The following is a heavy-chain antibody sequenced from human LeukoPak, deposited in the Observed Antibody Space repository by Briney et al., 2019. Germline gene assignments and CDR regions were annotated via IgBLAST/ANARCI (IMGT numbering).Heavy chain of an antibody. CDR3: ARARFTISNFDY. D-gene: IGHD3-3*01. V-gene: IGHV3-30*04. Sequence: GTSLRLSCATSGFTFRSHAMHWVRQSPGKGLEWVAQIWYDGSNKYYADSVKGRFSVSRDNSKNTPYLQMNSLRAEDTAVYYCARARFTISNFDYWGQGTLVTVSS. CDR2: IWYDGSNK. CDR1: GFTFRSHA. J-gene: IGHJ4*02.